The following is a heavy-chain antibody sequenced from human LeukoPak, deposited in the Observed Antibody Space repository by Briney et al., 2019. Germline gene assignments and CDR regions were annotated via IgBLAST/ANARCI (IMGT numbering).Heavy chain of an antibody. J-gene: IGHJ5*02. CDR3: ARDRVLAAAGTEYNWFDP. Sequence: SVKVSCKVSGYTFTGYYMHWVRQAPGQGLEWMGWINPNSGGTNYAQKFQGRVTMTRDTSISTAYMELSRLRSDDTAVYYCARDRVLAAAGTEYNWFDPWGQGTLVTVSS. CDR2: INPNSGGT. D-gene: IGHD6-13*01. V-gene: IGHV1-2*02. CDR1: GYTFTGYY.